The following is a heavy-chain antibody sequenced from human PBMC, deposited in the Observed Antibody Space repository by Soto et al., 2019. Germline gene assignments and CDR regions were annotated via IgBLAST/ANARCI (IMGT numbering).Heavy chain of an antibody. CDR2: IGTAGDT. J-gene: IGHJ4*02. D-gene: IGHD6-13*01. V-gene: IGHV3-13*01. CDR1: GFTFSGFD. Sequence: GGSLRLSCEASGFTFSGFDMHWVRQPTGKGLEWASSIGTAGDTYYAASVKGRFTISRDNAKNSLSLQMNSLRAGDMAVYFCAKSQEIGTHFFDSWGQGTQVTVSS. CDR3: AKSQEIGTHFFDS.